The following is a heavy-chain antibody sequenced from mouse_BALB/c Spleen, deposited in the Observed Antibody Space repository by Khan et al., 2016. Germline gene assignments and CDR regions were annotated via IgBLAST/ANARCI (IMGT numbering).Heavy chain of an antibody. CDR3: AGCWGSDWCFDV. D-gene: IGHD1-1*02. V-gene: IGHV9-3-1*01. Sequence: QIQLVQSGPELKKPGETVKISCKASGYTFTNYGMNWVKQAPGKGLKWMGWINTYTGEPTYADDFKGRFAFSLETSASTAYLQINNLKNEDTATCCGAGCWGSDWCFDVWGAGTTVTVSS. CDR2: INTYTGEP. J-gene: IGHJ1*01. CDR1: GYTFTNYG.